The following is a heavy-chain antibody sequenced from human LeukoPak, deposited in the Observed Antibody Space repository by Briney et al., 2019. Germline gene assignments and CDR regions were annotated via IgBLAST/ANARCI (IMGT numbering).Heavy chain of an antibody. CDR1: SGSISNYY. CDR2: IYSSGST. Sequence: SETLSLTCTVSSGSISNYYWSWVRQPPGKRLEWIGYIYSSGSTNYNPSLKSRVTISLGTSKNQFSLRLSSVTAADTAVYYCARSPSSSWYKGYAFDFWGQGTMVTVSS. D-gene: IGHD6-13*01. V-gene: IGHV4-59*01. J-gene: IGHJ3*01. CDR3: ARSPSSSWYKGYAFDF.